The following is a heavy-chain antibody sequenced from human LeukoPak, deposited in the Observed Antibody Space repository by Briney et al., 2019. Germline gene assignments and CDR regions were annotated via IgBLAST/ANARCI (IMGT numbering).Heavy chain of an antibody. J-gene: IGHJ4*02. V-gene: IGHV4-34*01. CDR2: INHRGST. CDR3: KGRVRGPFDY. CDR1: GGSFSGYY. D-gene: IGHD3-10*01. Sequence: PSETLSLTCAVYGGSFSGYYWSWIRQPPGKGLEWIGEINHRGSTNYNPSLKSRVTISVDTSKNQFSLKLSSVTAADTAVYFIKGRVRGPFDYWGQGTLVTVSS.